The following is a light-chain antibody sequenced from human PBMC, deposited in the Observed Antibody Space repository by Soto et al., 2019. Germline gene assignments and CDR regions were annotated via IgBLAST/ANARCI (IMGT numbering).Light chain of an antibody. Sequence: DIVMTQSPLSLPVTPGEPASISCRSSQSLLHSNGYNYLDWYLQKPGQSPQLLIYLGSNRASGVPDRFSGSGSGTDFTLKISRVGAEDVGVYYCMQALQPPWTSGQGTKVEIK. CDR3: MQALQPPWT. J-gene: IGKJ1*01. CDR1: QSLLHSNGYNY. CDR2: LGS. V-gene: IGKV2-28*01.